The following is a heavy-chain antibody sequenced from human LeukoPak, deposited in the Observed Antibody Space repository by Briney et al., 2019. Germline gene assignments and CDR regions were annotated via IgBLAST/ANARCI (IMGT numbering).Heavy chain of an antibody. J-gene: IGHJ4*02. CDR2: INTNTGNP. Sequence: ASVKVSCKASGYTLTGYYMHWVRQAPGQGLEWMGWINTNTGNPTYAQGFTGRFVFSLDTSVSTAYYCARDIRRDSSGWYAVNYWGQGTLVTVSS. CDR1: GYTLTGYY. V-gene: IGHV7-4-1*01. D-gene: IGHD6-19*01. CDR3: NY.